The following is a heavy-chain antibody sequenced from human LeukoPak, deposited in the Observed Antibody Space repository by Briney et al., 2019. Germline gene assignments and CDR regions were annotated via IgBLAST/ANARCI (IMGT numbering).Heavy chain of an antibody. D-gene: IGHD3-9*01. Sequence: GGSLRLSCAASGFTFSSYAMHWVRQAPGKGLEWVAVISYDGSNKYYADSVKGRFTISRDNSKNTLYLQMNSLRAEDTAVYYCARDGMWVFDWFRWRNKLNYFDYWGQGTLVTVSS. CDR3: ARDGMWVFDWFRWRNKLNYFDY. V-gene: IGHV3-30*04. J-gene: IGHJ4*02. CDR2: ISYDGSNK. CDR1: GFTFSSYA.